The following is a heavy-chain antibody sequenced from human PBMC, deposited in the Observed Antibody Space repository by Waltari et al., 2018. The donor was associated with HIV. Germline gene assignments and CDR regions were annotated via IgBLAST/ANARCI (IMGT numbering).Heavy chain of an antibody. V-gene: IGHV3-30*04. J-gene: IGHJ4*02. Sequence: QVQLVESGGGVVQPGRSLRLSCAASGFTLGRYAMHWVRQAPGKGLEWVAVISYDGSNKYYADSVKGRFTISRDNSKNTLYLQMNSLRAEDTAVYYCASHKRELMEWGYWGQGTLVTVSS. CDR1: GFTLGRYA. CDR3: ASHKRELMEWGY. D-gene: IGHD1-26*01. CDR2: ISYDGSNK.